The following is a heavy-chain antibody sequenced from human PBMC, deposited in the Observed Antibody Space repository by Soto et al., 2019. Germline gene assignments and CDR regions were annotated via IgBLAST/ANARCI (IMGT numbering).Heavy chain of an antibody. D-gene: IGHD3-3*01. J-gene: IGHJ5*02. V-gene: IGHV4-31*03. Sequence: SETLSLTCTVSGGSISSGGYYWIWIRQHPGKGLEWIGYIYYSGSTYYNPSLKSRVTISVDTSKNQFSLKLSSVTAADTAVYYCARAYYDFWSGSDHNWFDPWGQGTLVTV. CDR1: GGSISSGGYY. CDR2: IYYSGST. CDR3: ARAYYDFWSGSDHNWFDP.